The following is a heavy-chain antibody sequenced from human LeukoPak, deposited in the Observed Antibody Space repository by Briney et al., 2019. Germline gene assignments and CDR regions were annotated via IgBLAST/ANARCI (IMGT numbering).Heavy chain of an antibody. CDR1: GFTFSSYA. J-gene: IGHJ3*02. Sequence: GGSLRLSCAASGFTFSSYAMSWVRQAPGKGLEWVSAISGSGGSTYYADSVKGRFTTSRDNAKNSLYLQMNSLRAEDTAVYYCARELAEAFDIWGQGTMVTVSS. V-gene: IGHV3-23*01. CDR3: ARELAEAFDI. D-gene: IGHD1-1*01. CDR2: ISGSGGST.